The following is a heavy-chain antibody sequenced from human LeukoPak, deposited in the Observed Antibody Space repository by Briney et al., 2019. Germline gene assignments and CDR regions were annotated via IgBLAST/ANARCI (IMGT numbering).Heavy chain of an antibody. CDR1: GSSFNTYY. CDR3: ARDIVYLIDEDYG. CDR2: IHTRGSA. J-gene: IGHJ4*02. Sequence: SETLSLTCSVSGSSFNTYYWSWIRQPAGKGLEWIVRIHTRGSADYSPSLQSRVTISVDMSKKEFSLKLTSVTAADTAVYYCARDIVYLIDEDYGWGEGILVTVSS. V-gene: IGHV4-4*07. D-gene: IGHD4-17*01.